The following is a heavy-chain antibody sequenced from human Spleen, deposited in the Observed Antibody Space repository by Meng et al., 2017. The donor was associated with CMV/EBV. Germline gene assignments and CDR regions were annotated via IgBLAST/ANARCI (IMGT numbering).Heavy chain of an antibody. V-gene: IGHV3-74*01. CDR2: INTDGSGT. CDR3: ARNFAGGLDV. D-gene: IGHD2/OR15-2a*01. CDR1: GFTFSSSW. J-gene: IGHJ6*02. Sequence: GESLKISCAASGFTFSSSWLHWARQAPGKGVVWVSRINTDGSGTGYADFVKGRFTISRDNAKNTLYLQMNNLRAEDTAVYYCARNFAGGLDVWGQGTTVTVSS.